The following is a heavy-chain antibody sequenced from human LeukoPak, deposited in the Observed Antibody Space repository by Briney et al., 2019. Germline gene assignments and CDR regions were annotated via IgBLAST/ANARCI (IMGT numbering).Heavy chain of an antibody. D-gene: IGHD2-15*01. CDR1: GGSISSGGYY. J-gene: IGHJ5*02. V-gene: IGHV4-31*03. CDR2: IYYSGST. CDR3: ARVRCKYCSGFPPQYNWFDP. Sequence: SETLSLTCTVSGGSISSGGYYWSWIRQHPGKGLEWIGYIYYSGSTYYNPSLKSRVTISVDTSKNQFSLKLSSVPAADTAVYYCARVRCKYCSGFPPQYNWFDPWGQGTLVTVSS.